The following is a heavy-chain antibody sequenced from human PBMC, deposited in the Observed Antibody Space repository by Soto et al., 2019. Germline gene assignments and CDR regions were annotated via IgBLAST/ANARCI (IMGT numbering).Heavy chain of an antibody. V-gene: IGHV3-66*01. CDR3: AKEFRTSGSRNAFDL. D-gene: IGHD1-26*01. J-gene: IGHJ3*01. CDR2: TYPGGTT. Sequence: GGSLRLSCAASGFTVSSNYMSWVRQAPGKGLEWVSVTYPGGTTYYADSVKGRFIISRDISKSTLDLQMNSLRAEDTAVYYCAKEFRTSGSRNAFDLWGQGTMVTVSS. CDR1: GFTVSSNY.